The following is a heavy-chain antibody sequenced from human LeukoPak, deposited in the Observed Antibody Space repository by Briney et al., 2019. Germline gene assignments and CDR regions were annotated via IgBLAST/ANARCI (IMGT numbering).Heavy chain of an antibody. V-gene: IGHV4-59*12. CDR2: IYHSGST. CDR3: ARVRGYGDYNWFDP. Sequence: SETLSLTCTVSGASISSYYWSWIRQPPGKEVEWIGYIYHSGSTVYRPSLKSRVTISVDTSKNQFSLKLSSVTAADTAVYYCARVRGYGDYNWFDPWGQGTLVTVSA. J-gene: IGHJ5*02. CDR1: GASISSYY. D-gene: IGHD4-17*01.